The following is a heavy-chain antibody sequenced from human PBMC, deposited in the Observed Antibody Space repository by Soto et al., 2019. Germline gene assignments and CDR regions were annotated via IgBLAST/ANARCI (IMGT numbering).Heavy chain of an antibody. CDR2: IKQDGSEK. Sequence: LRLSCAASGFTFSSYWMSWVRQAPGKGLEWVANIKQDGSEKYYVGSVKGRFTISRDNAKNSLYLQMNSLRAEDTAVYYCARNPILRQWLVRSYYYYGMDVWGQGTTVTVSS. D-gene: IGHD6-19*01. V-gene: IGHV3-7*05. CDR3: ARNPILRQWLVRSYYYYGMDV. CDR1: GFTFSSYW. J-gene: IGHJ6*02.